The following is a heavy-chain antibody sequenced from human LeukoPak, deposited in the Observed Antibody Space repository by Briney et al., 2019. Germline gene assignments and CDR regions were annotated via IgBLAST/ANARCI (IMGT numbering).Heavy chain of an antibody. D-gene: IGHD6-13*01. CDR2: INAGNGNT. CDR1: GNTFTSYA. J-gene: IGHJ4*02. Sequence: ASVKVSCKASGNTFTSYAMHWVRQAPGQRLEWMGWINAGNGNTKYSQKFQGRVTIARDTSASTAYMELSSLRSEDTAVYYCAREGGSSSFDYWGQGTLVTVSS. V-gene: IGHV1-3*01. CDR3: AREGGSSSFDY.